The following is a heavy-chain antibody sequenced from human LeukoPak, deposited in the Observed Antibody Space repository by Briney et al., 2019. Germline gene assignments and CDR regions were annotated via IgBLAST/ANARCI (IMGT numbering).Heavy chain of an antibody. D-gene: IGHD2-8*01. V-gene: IGHV3-48*03. CDR3: ARLGSLCRNGVCYGG. CDR2: ISSSGRTM. CDR1: GFTFSSYE. J-gene: IGHJ4*02. Sequence: GGSLRLSCAASGFTFSSYEMNWVRQAPGKGLEWISHISSSGRTMYYADSVKGRFTISRDNAKNSLYLQMNSLRAEDTAVYYCARLGSLCRNGVCYGGWGQGILVTVSS.